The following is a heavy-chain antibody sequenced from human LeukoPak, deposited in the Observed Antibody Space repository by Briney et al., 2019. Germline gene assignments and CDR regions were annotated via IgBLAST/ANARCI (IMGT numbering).Heavy chain of an antibody. J-gene: IGHJ4*02. Sequence: PSETLSLTCTVSGGSISSSSYYWGWIRQPPGKGLEWIGSIYYRGSTYYNPSLKSRVTISVDTSKNQFSLKLSSVTAADTAVYYCARLPPIRYFLGGVDSGNYYFDHWGQGTLVTVSS. CDR3: ARLPPIRYFLGGVDSGNYYFDH. CDR2: IYYRGST. V-gene: IGHV4-39*01. CDR1: GGSISSSSYY. D-gene: IGHD3-9*01.